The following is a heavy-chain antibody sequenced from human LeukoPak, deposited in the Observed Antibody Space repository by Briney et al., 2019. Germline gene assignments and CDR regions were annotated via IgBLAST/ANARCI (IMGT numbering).Heavy chain of an antibody. D-gene: IGHD6-13*01. CDR3: AREDWLAAAGTGWFDP. Sequence: GGSLRLSCAASGFTFSSYAMHWVRQAPGKGLEWVAVISYDGSNKYYADSVKGRFTISRDNSKNTLYLQMNSLRAEDTAVYYCAREDWLAAAGTGWFDPWGQGTLVTVSS. CDR2: ISYDGSNK. J-gene: IGHJ5*02. CDR1: GFTFSSYA. V-gene: IGHV3-30-3*01.